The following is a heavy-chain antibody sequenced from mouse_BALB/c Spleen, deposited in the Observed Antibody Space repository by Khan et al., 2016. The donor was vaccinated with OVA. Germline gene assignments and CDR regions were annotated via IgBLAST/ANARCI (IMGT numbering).Heavy chain of an antibody. CDR1: GFSLTGYG. J-gene: IGHJ3*01. D-gene: IGHD1-1*01. V-gene: IGHV2-6-7*01. CDR2: LWGDGST. CDR3: ARDRSYIDRGFAY. Sequence: VQLQESGPGLVAPSQSLSITCTVSGFSLTGYGVNWVRQPPGKGLEWLGMLWGDGSTDYNSALKSRLSISKDNSKSQVFLTMNSLQTDDTARYDGARDRSYIDRGFAYWGQGTLVTVSA.